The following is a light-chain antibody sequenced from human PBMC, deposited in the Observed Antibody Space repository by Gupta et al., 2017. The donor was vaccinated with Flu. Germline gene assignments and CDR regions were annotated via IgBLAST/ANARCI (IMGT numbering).Light chain of an antibody. Sequence: QSALTQPRSVSGSLGQSVTISCTGTSRDIGGYDYVSWYQQHPGKVPKFLIYDVTKRPSGAPDRFSGSKSGNTASLTISGLQPDDEADYYCSSYAGSYTFVVFGGGTKLTVL. CDR3: SSYAGSYTFVV. CDR1: SRDIGGYDY. CDR2: DVT. J-gene: IGLJ2*01. V-gene: IGLV2-11*01.